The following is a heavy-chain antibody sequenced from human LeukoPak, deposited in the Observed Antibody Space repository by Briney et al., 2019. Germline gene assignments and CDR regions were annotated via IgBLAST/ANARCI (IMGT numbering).Heavy chain of an antibody. D-gene: IGHD1-26*01. CDR2: ISGSGGST. V-gene: IGHV3-23*01. CDR1: GFTFSGYA. J-gene: IGHJ4*02. Sequence: WGSLRLSCAASGFTFSGYAMSWVRQAPGKGLEWVSAISGSGGSTYYADSVKGRFTISRDNSKNTLYLQMNSLRAEDTAVYYCAKDTGGSYTYYFDYWGQGTLVTVSS. CDR3: AKDTGGSYTYYFDY.